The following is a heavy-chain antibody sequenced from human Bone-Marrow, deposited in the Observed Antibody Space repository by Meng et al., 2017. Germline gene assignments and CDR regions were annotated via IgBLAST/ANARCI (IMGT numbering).Heavy chain of an antibody. CDR1: GFTFSSYW. CDR3: ARVHSPYGYNYGADSYYYGMDV. Sequence: GESLKISCAASGFTFSSYWMHWVRQAPGKGLVWVSRINSDGSSTSYADSVKGRFTISRDTSKNILYLRMNSLRGEDTAVYYCARVHSPYGYNYGADSYYYGMDVWGQGTTVTVSS. CDR2: INSDGSST. V-gene: IGHV3-74*01. D-gene: IGHD5-24*01. J-gene: IGHJ6*02.